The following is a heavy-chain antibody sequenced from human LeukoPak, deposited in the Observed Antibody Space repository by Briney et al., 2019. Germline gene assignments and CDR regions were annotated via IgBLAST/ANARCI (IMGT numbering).Heavy chain of an antibody. CDR3: ARGKKQLWSLDYYMDV. V-gene: IGHV4-4*07. Sequence: SETLSLTCTVSGGSISSYYWSWIRQPAGKGLEWIGRIYTSGSTNYNPSLKSRVTMSVDTSKNQFSLKLSSVTAADTAVYYCARGKKQLWSLDYYMDVWGKGTTVTVSS. D-gene: IGHD5-18*01. J-gene: IGHJ6*03. CDR2: IYTSGST. CDR1: GGSISSYY.